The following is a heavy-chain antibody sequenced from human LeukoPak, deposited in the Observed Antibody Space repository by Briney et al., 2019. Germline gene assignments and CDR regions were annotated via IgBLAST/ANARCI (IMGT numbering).Heavy chain of an antibody. Sequence: GASVKVSCKASGYTFTSYYMHWVRQAPGQGLEWVGIINPSGGSTSYAQKFQGRVTMTRDTSTSTVYMELSSLRSEDTAVYYCARHPYIVVVPAAIWGPLDPWGQGTLVTVSS. V-gene: IGHV1-46*01. CDR2: INPSGGST. CDR1: GYTFTSYY. CDR3: ARHPYIVVVPAAIWGPLDP. D-gene: IGHD2-2*01. J-gene: IGHJ5*02.